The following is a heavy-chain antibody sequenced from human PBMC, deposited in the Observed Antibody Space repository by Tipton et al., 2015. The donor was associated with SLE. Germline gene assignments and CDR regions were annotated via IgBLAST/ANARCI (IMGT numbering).Heavy chain of an antibody. CDR3: AGSAVAGTLDY. CDR2: IYTSGST. J-gene: IGHJ4*02. V-gene: IGHV4-61*02. CDR1: GGSISSGSYY. Sequence: TLSLTCTVSGGSISSGSYYWSWIRPPAGKGLEWIGRIYTSGSTNYNPSPKSRVTMSVDTSKNQFSLKLSSVTAADTAVYYCAGSAVAGTLDYWGQGTLVTVSS. D-gene: IGHD6-19*01.